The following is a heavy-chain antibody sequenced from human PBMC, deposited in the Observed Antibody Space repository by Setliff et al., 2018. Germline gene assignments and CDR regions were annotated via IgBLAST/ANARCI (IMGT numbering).Heavy chain of an antibody. Sequence: ASVKVSCKASGYTFTSYGFSWVRQAPGQGIEWMGWISGYNGNTNYAQKVQGRVTMTTDTSTGTIYMELRSLRADDTAAYYCSRFGLYYEAVYGGGDYYYYGMDVWGQGTTVTVSS. D-gene: IGHD3-16*01. V-gene: IGHV1-18*01. CDR3: SRFGLYYEAVYGGGDYYYYGMDV. J-gene: IGHJ6*02. CDR1: GYTFTSYG. CDR2: ISGYNGNT.